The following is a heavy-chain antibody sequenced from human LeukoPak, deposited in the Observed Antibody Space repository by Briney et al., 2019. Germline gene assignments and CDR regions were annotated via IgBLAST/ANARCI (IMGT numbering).Heavy chain of an antibody. J-gene: IGHJ4*02. D-gene: IGHD3-22*01. V-gene: IGHV1-24*01. CDR3: ATGEAFRDYYDSSGYYY. CDR2: FDPEDGET. Sequence: ASVKLSCKVSGYTLTELSMHWVRQAPGKGLEWMGGFDPEDGETIYAQKFQGRVTMTEDTSTDTAYMELSSLRSEDTAVYYCATGEAFRDYYDSSGYYYWGQGTLVTVSS. CDR1: GYTLTELS.